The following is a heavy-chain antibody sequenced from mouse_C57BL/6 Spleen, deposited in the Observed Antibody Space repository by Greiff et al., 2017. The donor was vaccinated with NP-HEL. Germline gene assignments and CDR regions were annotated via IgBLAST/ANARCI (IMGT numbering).Heavy chain of an antibody. D-gene: IGHD1-1*01. Sequence: QVQLQQSGAELVKPGASVKLSCKASGYTFTSYWMHWVKQRPGQGLEWIGMIHPNSGSTNYNEKFKSKATLTVDKSSSTAYMQLSSLTSEDSAVYYCARGGITTGFDYWGQGTTLTVSS. CDR3: ARGGITTGFDY. CDR2: IHPNSGST. V-gene: IGHV1-64*01. CDR1: GYTFTSYW. J-gene: IGHJ2*01.